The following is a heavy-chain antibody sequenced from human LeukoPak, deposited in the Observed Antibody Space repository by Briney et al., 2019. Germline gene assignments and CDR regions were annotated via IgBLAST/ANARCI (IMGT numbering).Heavy chain of an antibody. V-gene: IGHV4-34*01. J-gene: IGHJ4*02. D-gene: IGHD3-16*02. Sequence: SETLSLTCAVYGGSFSGYYWSWIRQPPGKGLEWIGEINHSGSTNYNPPLKSRVTISVDTSKNQFSLKLSSVTAADTAVYYCARGSGIMITFGGVIVNDYWGQGTLVTVSS. CDR3: ARGSGIMITFGGVIVNDY. CDR2: INHSGST. CDR1: GGSFSGYY.